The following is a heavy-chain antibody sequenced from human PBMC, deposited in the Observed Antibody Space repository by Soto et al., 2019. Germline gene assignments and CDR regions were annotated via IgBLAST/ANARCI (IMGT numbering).Heavy chain of an antibody. CDR3: ARDGEKGATVVTYDAFDI. Sequence: GASVKVSCKASGGTFSSYAISWVRQAPGQGLEWMGGIIPIFGTANYAQKFQGRVTITADESTSTAYMELSSLRSEDTAVYYCARDGEKGATVVTYDAFDIWGQGTMVTVSS. D-gene: IGHD4-17*01. CDR1: GGTFSSYA. J-gene: IGHJ3*02. CDR2: IIPIFGTA. V-gene: IGHV1-69*13.